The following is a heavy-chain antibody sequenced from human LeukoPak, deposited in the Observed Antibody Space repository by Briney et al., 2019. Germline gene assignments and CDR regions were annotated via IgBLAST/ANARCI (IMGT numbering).Heavy chain of an antibody. CDR2: IYPGDSDT. CDR1: EYSFTNYW. Sequence: GESLKISCKGSEYSFTNYWIGWVRQMPGRGLEWMGIIYPGDSDTRYSPSFQGQVTISADKSISTAYLQWSSLKASDTAIYCCARYGAPFDYWGQGTLVTVSS. CDR3: ARYGAPFDY. D-gene: IGHD4-17*01. V-gene: IGHV5-51*01. J-gene: IGHJ4*02.